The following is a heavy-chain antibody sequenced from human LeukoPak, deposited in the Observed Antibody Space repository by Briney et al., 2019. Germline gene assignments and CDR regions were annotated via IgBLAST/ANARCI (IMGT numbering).Heavy chain of an antibody. J-gene: IGHJ4*02. V-gene: IGHV1-18*04. CDR1: GYTFTGYY. CDR3: ARVDLLTGYYFFDY. D-gene: IGHD3-9*01. CDR2: IRGDNGNT. Sequence: ASVKVSCKASGYTFTGYYMHWVRQAPGQGLEWVGWIRGDNGNTNYAQKLQGRVTMTTDTSTSTAYMELRSLGSDETAVYYCARVDLLTGYYFFDYRGQGTLVTVSS.